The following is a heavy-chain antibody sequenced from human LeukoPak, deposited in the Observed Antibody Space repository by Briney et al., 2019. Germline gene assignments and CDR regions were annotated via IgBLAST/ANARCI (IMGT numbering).Heavy chain of an antibody. CDR3: ARVEGFGVLSVFDP. CDR1: GGSISSYY. CDR2: IYTSGST. V-gene: IGHV4-4*07. Sequence: PSETLSLTCTVSGGSISSYYWSWIRQPAGKGLEWIGRIYTSGSTNYNPSLKSRVTMSVDTSKNQFSLKLSSVTAADTAVYYCARVEGFGVLSVFDPWGQGTLVTVSS. J-gene: IGHJ5*02. D-gene: IGHD3-10*01.